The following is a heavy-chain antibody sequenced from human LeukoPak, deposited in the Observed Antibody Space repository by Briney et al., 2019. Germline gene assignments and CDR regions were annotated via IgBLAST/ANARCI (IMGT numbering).Heavy chain of an antibody. J-gene: IGHJ4*02. Sequence: PGGSLRLSCAASGFTFSDYYMGWIRQAPGKVLEWVSYITASGSSIYYADSVKGRFTMSRDNAKKSLYLQMNSLRAEDTAVYYCVRSRFTMVRGLIMCFDSWGQGTLVTVSS. CDR2: ITASGSSI. D-gene: IGHD3-10*01. CDR3: VRSRFTMVRGLIMCFDS. V-gene: IGHV3-11*04. CDR1: GFTFSDYY.